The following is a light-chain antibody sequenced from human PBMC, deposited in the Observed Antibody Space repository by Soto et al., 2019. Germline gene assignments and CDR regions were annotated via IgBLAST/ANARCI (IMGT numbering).Light chain of an antibody. CDR3: QQYNSYPWT. CDR1: QSINAR. V-gene: IGKV1-5*01. CDR2: DAA. J-gene: IGKJ1*01. Sequence: DIQMTQSPFTLSASVGDRVTITCRASQSINARLAWHQQKPGKAPKVLIYDAAKLESGVPSRFSGSGSGREFTLTISSLQPDDFATYCCQQYNSYPWTFGQGTKLDIK.